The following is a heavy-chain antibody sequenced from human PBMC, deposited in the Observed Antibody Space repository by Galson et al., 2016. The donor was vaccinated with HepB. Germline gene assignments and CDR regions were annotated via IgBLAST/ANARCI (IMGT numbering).Heavy chain of an antibody. J-gene: IGHJ6*02. CDR3: ARAPYGVYSGDRYYYAMDV. CDR2: IIPLFGTS. V-gene: IGHV1-69*13. D-gene: IGHD4-17*01. CDR1: GGTFSTYA. Sequence: SVKVSCKASGGTFSTYAITWVRQAPGQGLEWMGGIIPLFGTSIYPQKFRGRVTITADESASTAYMELSSLRSEDTALYYCARAPYGVYSGDRYYYAMDVWGQGTTVTVSS.